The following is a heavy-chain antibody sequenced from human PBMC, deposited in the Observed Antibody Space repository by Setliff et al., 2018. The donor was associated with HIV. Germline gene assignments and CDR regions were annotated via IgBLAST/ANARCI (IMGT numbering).Heavy chain of an antibody. Sequence: PSETLSLTCAVYGGSLNTNHWSWIRQSQGKGLEWIGEINDSGSINYNPSLKSRITISADASKNQFSLKLTSMIAADTAMFYCARGRGPMGGDAFDIWGQGTMVTVSS. CDR1: GGSLNTNH. CDR3: ARGRGPMGGDAFDI. J-gene: IGHJ3*02. CDR2: INDSGSI. V-gene: IGHV4-34*01. D-gene: IGHD3-10*01.